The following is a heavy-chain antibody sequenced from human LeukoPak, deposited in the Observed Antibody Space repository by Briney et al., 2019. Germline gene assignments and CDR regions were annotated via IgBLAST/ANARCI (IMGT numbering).Heavy chain of an antibody. J-gene: IGHJ3*02. CDR1: GYSFTSYW. CDR3: ARLEVLAATSDAFDI. D-gene: IGHD2-2*01. V-gene: IGHV5-51*01. Sequence: GESLKISCKGSGYSFTSYWIGWVCQMPGKGLEWMGIIYPGDSDTRYSPSFQGQVTISADKSISTAYLQWSSLKASDTDMYYCARLEVLAATSDAFDIWGQGTMVTVSS. CDR2: IYPGDSDT.